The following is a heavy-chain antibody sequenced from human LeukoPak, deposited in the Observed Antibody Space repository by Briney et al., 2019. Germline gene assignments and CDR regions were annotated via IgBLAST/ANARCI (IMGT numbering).Heavy chain of an antibody. V-gene: IGHV1-69*06. D-gene: IGHD3-22*01. CDR3: ARAGLDSSGYYY. CDR1: GGTFSSYA. CDR2: IIPIFGTA. J-gene: IGHJ4*02. Sequence: ASVKVSCKASGGTFSSYAISWVRQAPGQGLEWMGGIIPIFGTANYAQKFQGRVTITADKSTSTAYMELSSLRSEDTAVYYCARAGLDSSGYYYWGQGTLVTVSS.